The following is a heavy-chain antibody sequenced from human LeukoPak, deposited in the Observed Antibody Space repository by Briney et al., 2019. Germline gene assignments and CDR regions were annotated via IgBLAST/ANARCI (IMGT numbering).Heavy chain of an antibody. Sequence: PGGSLRLSCAASGFTFRSYEMNWVRQAPGKGLEWISYISSSGNAMYYADSVKGRFTISRDNAKNSLYLQMNSLRDEDTAVYYCTRDSRYSYGYYGMDVWGQGTTVTVSS. CDR3: TRDSRYSYGYYGMDV. CDR1: GFTFRSYE. J-gene: IGHJ6*02. CDR2: ISSSGNAM. V-gene: IGHV3-48*03. D-gene: IGHD5-18*01.